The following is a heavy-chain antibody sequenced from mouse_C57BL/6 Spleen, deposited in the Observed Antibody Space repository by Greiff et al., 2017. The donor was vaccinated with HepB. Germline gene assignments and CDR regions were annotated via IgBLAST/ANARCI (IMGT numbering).Heavy chain of an antibody. CDR2: ISYDGSN. CDR3: ARDHLVRWYFDV. Sequence: VQLKESGPGLVKPSQSLSLTCSVTGYSITSGYYWNWIRQFPGNKLEWMGYISYDGSNNYNPSLKNRISITRDTSKNQFFLKLNSVTTEDTATYYCARDHLVRWYFDVWGTGTTVTVSS. J-gene: IGHJ1*03. D-gene: IGHD2-14*01. CDR1: GYSITSGYY. V-gene: IGHV3-6*01.